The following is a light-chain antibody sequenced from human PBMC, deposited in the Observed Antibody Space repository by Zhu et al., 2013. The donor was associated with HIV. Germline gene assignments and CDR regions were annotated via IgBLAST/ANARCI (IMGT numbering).Light chain of an antibody. Sequence: QSVLTQPPSVSAAPGQKVTISCSGNNSNIGNNYVSWYQRLPGTAPKLIIYEVYKRPSGISNRFYGSKSGNTASLTISGLQAEDEADYYCCSYAGGSTYVFGTGTKVTVL. CDR3: CSYAGGSTYV. CDR2: EVY. V-gene: IGLV1-51*01. CDR1: NSNIGNNY. J-gene: IGLJ1*01.